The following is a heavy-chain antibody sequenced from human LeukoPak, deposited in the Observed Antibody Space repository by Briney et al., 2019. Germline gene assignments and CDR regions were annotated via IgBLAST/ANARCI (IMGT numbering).Heavy chain of an antibody. D-gene: IGHD6-19*01. V-gene: IGHV3-33*01. CDR2: IWYDGTNK. Sequence: PGGSLRLSCAASGFTFSSYGMHWVRQAPGKGLEWVALIWYDGTNKYYADSVKGRFTISRDNAKNSLYLQMNSLRAEDTAVYYCASLAVAGLFDYWGQGTLVTVSS. CDR1: GFTFSSYG. CDR3: ASLAVAGLFDY. J-gene: IGHJ4*02.